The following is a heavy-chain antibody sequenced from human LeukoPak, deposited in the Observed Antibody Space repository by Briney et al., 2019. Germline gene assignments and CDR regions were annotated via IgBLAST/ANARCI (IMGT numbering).Heavy chain of an antibody. V-gene: IGHV3-7*01. Sequence: PGGSLRLSCAASGFTFSSYWMNWVRQAPGKWLEWVANIKQDGSDMYYVDSVKGRFTIPRDNAKSSLYLQMDRLRVGDTAVYYCARDSTVGRYWGQGTLVTVSS. CDR1: GFTFSSYW. CDR2: IKQDGSDM. J-gene: IGHJ4*02. CDR3: ARDSTVGRY. D-gene: IGHD2-8*02.